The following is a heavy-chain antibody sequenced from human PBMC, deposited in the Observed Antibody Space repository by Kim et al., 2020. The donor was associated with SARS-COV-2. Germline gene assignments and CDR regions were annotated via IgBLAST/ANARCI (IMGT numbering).Heavy chain of an antibody. V-gene: IGHV4-34*01. CDR3: ARGLRTYYDFWSGYYTGSLGDDY. CDR2: INHSGST. D-gene: IGHD3-3*01. Sequence: SETLSLTCAVYGGSFSGYYWSWIRQPPGKGLEWIGEINHSGSTNCNPSLKSRVTISVDTSKNQFSLKLSSVTAADTAVYYCARGLRTYYDFWSGYYTGSLGDDYWGQGTLVTVSS. J-gene: IGHJ4*02. CDR1: GGSFSGYY.